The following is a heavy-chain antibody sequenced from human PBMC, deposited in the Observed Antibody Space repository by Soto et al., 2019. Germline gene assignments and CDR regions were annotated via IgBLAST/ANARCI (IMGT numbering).Heavy chain of an antibody. CDR3: ARDSGSLAVAGVAHYGMDV. Sequence: QVQLVESGGGVVQPGRSLRLSCAASGFTFGSYAMHWVRQAPGKGLEWVAVISYDGSNKYYADSVKGRFTISRDNSKNTLYLQMNSLRAEDTAVYYCARDSGSLAVAGVAHYGMDVWGQGTTVTVSS. CDR1: GFTFGSYA. CDR2: ISYDGSNK. V-gene: IGHV3-30-3*01. J-gene: IGHJ6*02. D-gene: IGHD6-19*01.